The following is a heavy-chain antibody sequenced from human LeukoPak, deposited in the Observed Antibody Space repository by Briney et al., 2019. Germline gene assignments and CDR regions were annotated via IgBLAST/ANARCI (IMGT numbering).Heavy chain of an antibody. V-gene: IGHV1-24*01. Sequence: ASVKVSCKVSGYTLTELSMHWVRQAPGKGLEWMGGFEPEDGETIYAQKFQGRVTMTEDTSTDTAYMELSSLRSEDTAVYYCATMVGWFGERIYYFDYWGQGTLVTVSS. CDR2: FEPEDGET. D-gene: IGHD3-10*01. CDR3: ATMVGWFGERIYYFDY. CDR1: GYTLTELS. J-gene: IGHJ4*02.